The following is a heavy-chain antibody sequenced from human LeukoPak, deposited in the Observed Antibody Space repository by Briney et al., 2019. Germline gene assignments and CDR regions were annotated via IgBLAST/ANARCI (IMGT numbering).Heavy chain of an antibody. D-gene: IGHD2-8*02. V-gene: IGHV3-23*01. Sequence: PGGSLRLSCAASGFTFSRFALTWVRQAPGKGLEWVSDISGDGARTNYADSVKGRFTISRDNSKNTLYLQMYSLRAEDTAVYYCARDVTTSGDWGQGTLVTVSS. J-gene: IGHJ4*02. CDR1: GFTFSRFA. CDR3: ARDVTTSGD. CDR2: ISGDGART.